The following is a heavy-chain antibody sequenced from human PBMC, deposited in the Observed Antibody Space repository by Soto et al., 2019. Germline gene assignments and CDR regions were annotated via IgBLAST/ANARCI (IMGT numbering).Heavy chain of an antibody. Sequence: PGGSLRLSCAASGFTFSSYAMHWVRQAPGKGLEWVAVISYDGSNKYYADSVKGRFTISRDNSKNTLYLQMNSLRAEDTALYYCARDCYYDSSGNIYWYFDLWGRGTLVTVSS. CDR1: GFTFSSYA. CDR3: ARDCYYDSSGNIYWYFDL. V-gene: IGHV3-30-3*01. D-gene: IGHD3-22*01. J-gene: IGHJ2*01. CDR2: ISYDGSNK.